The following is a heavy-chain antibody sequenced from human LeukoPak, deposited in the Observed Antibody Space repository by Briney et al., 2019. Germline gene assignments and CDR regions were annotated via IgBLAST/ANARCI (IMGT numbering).Heavy chain of an antibody. Sequence: GGSLRLSCAASGFTFDDYAMHWVRQAPGKGLEWVSGISWNSGSIGYADSVKGRFTISRDNAKNSLYLQMNSLRAEDTALYYCAKDMTAAAGSIYSGGQGTLVTVSS. D-gene: IGHD6-13*01. CDR3: AKDMTAAAGSIYS. J-gene: IGHJ5*01. V-gene: IGHV3-9*01. CDR1: GFTFDDYA. CDR2: ISWNSGSI.